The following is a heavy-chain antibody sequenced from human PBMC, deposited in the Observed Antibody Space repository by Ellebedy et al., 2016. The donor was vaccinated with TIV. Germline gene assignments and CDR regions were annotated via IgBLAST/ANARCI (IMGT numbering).Heavy chain of an antibody. CDR3: TRDLTTYAAAGMVIYYYTMDV. D-gene: IGHD6-13*01. CDR2: VRSKAYGGKT. J-gene: IGHJ6*02. V-gene: IGHV3-49*04. Sequence: GGSLRLXXTASGVTFGDYAMSWVRQAPGEGREGVSVVRSKAYGGKTDYAASVKGRFTISRDDSNIIAYLQMNSLKAGDTAVYYCTRDLTTYAAAGMVIYYYTMDVWGQGTPVTVSS. CDR1: GVTFGDYA.